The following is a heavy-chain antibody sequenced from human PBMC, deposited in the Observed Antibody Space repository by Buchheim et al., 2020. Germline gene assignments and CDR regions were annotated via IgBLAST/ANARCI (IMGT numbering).Heavy chain of an antibody. CDR1: GASITSYY. CDR2: ISYSGST. D-gene: IGHD4-23*01. J-gene: IGHJ4*02. V-gene: IGHV4-59*01. CDR3: GRAQSTRAPSTVVTN. Sequence: QVQLQESGPGLVKPSETLSLICTVSGASITSYYWSWLRQAPGKGLQWIGYISYSGSTNYNPSLKRRVTISADKSKNQFSQKVSSVTTADTALYCCGRAQSTRAPSTVVTNWGQGIL.